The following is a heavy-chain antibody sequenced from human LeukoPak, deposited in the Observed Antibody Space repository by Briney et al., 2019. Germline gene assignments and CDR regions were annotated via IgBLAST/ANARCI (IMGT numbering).Heavy chain of an antibody. D-gene: IGHD4-11*01. CDR1: GFTFSSYA. CDR3: AKATVTTFADYFDY. V-gene: IGHV3-23*01. Sequence: GGSLRLSCAASGFTFSSYAMSWVRQVPGKGLEWVSGISGSGGNTHSADSVKGRFTISRDNSKNTLYLQMNSLSAEDTAVYYCAKATVTTFADYFDYWGQGTLVTVSS. CDR2: ISGSGGNT. J-gene: IGHJ4*02.